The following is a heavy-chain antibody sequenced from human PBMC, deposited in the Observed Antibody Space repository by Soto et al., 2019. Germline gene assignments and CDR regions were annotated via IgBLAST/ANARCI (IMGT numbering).Heavy chain of an antibody. CDR1: GYTFTSYA. D-gene: IGHD6-19*01. CDR2: INAGNGNT. V-gene: IGHV1-3*01. CDR3: ARVTGIAVAGKYYYYGMDV. J-gene: IGHJ6*02. Sequence: ASVKVSCKASGYTFTSYAMHWVRQAPGQRLEWMGWINAGNGNTKYSRKFQGRVTITRDTSASTAYMELSSLRSEDTAVYYCARVTGIAVAGKYYYYGMDVWGQGTTVTVSS.